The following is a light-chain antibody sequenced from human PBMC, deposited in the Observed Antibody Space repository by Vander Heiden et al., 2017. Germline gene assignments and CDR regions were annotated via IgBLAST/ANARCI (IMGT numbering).Light chain of an antibody. J-gene: IGLJ3*02. CDR3: QVWDSTSDHPV. V-gene: IGLV3-21*02. Sequence: SYVLTQPPSVSVAPGQTASITCGGNNLGGKSVHWYQQKPGQAPVLVVYDDSDRPSGIPDRFSGSNSGSSATLTISRVEAGDEAGYYCQVWDSTSDHPVFGGGTKLTVL. CDR1: NLGGKS. CDR2: DDS.